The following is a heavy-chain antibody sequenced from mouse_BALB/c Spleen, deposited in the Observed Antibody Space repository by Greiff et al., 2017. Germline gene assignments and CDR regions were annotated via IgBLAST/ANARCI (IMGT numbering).Heavy chain of an antibody. CDR3: ARSIPDGYEAMDY. CDR2: ISYSGST. Sequence: EVKLMESGPGLVKPSQSLSLTCTVTGYSITSDYAWNWIRQFPGNKLEWMGYISYSGSTSYNPSLKSRISITRDTSKNQFFLQLNSVTTEDTATYYCARSIPDGYEAMDYWGQGTSVTVSS. V-gene: IGHV3-2*02. J-gene: IGHJ4*01. D-gene: IGHD2-3*01. CDR1: GYSITSDYA.